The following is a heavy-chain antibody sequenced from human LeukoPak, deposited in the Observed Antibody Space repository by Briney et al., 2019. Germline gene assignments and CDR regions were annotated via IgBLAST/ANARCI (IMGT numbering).Heavy chain of an antibody. CDR1: GGSISIVSSS. J-gene: IGHJ5*02. D-gene: IGHD3-9*01. CDR2: IYHSGTT. V-gene: IGHV4-30-2*01. CDR3: ARGIFVSPALFDP. Sequence: SETLSLTCAAPGGSISIVSSSWSWIRQPPGKGLGWMGYIYHSGTTFYNPSLKSRVTMSIDRSQNQFSLKLTSVTAADTALYYCARGIFVSPALFDPWGQGILVTVSS.